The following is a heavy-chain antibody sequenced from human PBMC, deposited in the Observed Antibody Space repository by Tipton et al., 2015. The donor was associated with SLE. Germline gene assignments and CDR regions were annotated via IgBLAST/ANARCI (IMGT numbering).Heavy chain of an antibody. D-gene: IGHD2-2*01. CDR3: ARVWGTGSRGVDY. Sequence: PGLVKPSQTFSLTCAISGDSVSTNSAAWTWIRQSPSRGLEWLGRTYYRSKWYSDYAVSVKSRITINPDTSKNQFSLQLNSVTPEDTAVYYCARVWGTGSRGVDYWGQGTLVTVSS. J-gene: IGHJ4*02. CDR2: TYYRSKWYS. V-gene: IGHV6-1*01. CDR1: GDSVSTNSAA.